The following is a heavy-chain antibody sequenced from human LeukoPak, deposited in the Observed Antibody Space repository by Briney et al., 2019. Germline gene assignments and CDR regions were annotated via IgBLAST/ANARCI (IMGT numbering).Heavy chain of an antibody. CDR2: INAGNGNT. CDR3: ARKAVQWFWYFDL. CDR1: GYTFTSYA. V-gene: IGHV1-3*01. D-gene: IGHD3-22*01. J-gene: IGHJ2*01. Sequence: ASVKVSCKASGYTFTSYAMHWVRQAPGQRLEWMGWINAGNGNTKYSQKFQGRVTITRDTSASTAYMELSSLRSEDTAVYYCARKAVQWFWYFDLWGRGTLVTVSS.